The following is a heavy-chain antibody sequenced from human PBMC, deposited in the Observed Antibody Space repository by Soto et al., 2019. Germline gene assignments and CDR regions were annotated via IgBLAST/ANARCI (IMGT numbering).Heavy chain of an antibody. CDR1: GGSISSGGYY. V-gene: IGHV4-31*03. CDR3: ARDPVP. CDR2: IYNSGST. J-gene: IGHJ5*02. Sequence: QVQLQESGPGLVKPSQTLSLTCTVSGGSISSGGYYWSWIRQHPGKGLEWIGYIYNSGSTYYNPSHLSRVTISADTSKNQSSLKLSSVTAPYPAVYSCARDPVPRGQGTLVTVSS.